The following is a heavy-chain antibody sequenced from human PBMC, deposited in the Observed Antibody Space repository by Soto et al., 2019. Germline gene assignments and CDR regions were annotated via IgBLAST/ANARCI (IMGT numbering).Heavy chain of an antibody. CDR1: GGTFSSYA. D-gene: IGHD2-2*01. CDR3: ARGGFVAVLVPAAMTNNYGMDV. Sequence: HVQLVQSGAEVKKPGSSVKVSCKASGGTFSSYAISWVRQAPGQGLEWMGGIIPIFGTANYAQKFQGRVTIAADESTSTAYMELSSLRSEDTAVYYCARGGFVAVLVPAAMTNNYGMDVSGQGTTVTVSS. CDR2: IIPIFGTA. J-gene: IGHJ6*02. V-gene: IGHV1-69*12.